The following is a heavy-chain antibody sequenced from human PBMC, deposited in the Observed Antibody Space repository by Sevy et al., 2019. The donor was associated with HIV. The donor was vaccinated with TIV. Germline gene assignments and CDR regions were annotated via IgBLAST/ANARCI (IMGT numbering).Heavy chain of an antibody. CDR3: AKDFTGYNGMDV. Sequence: GGSLRLSCVVSGISFTTSGMHWVRQAPGKGLEWVAVISYHGRGKFYAESVKGRSTISRDNSKNMLYLQINSLRAEDTAVYYCAKDFTGYNGMDVWGQGTMVTVSS. D-gene: IGHD3-9*01. CDR2: ISYHGRGK. J-gene: IGHJ6*02. CDR1: GISFTTSG. V-gene: IGHV3-30*18.